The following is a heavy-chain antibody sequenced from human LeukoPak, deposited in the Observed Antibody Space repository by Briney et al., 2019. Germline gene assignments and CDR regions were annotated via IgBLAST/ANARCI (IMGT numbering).Heavy chain of an antibody. CDR1: NYSISSGSY. CDR2: IYHSGYT. CDR3: AREGTVRWFDP. V-gene: IGHV4-38-2*02. D-gene: IGHD1-14*01. J-gene: IGHJ5*02. Sequence: MSSETLSLTCIVSNYSISSGSYWTWIRQPPGRGLEWIGGIYHSGYTFYNPSLKSRVTISVDTSKNEFSLKLNSVTAADTALYYCAREGTVRWFDPWGQGTLVTVYS.